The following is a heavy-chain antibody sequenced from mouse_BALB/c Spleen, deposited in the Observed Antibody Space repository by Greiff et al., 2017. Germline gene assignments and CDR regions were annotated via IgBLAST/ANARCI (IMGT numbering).Heavy chain of an antibody. Sequence: VQLQQPGAELVRPGASVKLSCKASGYTFTSYWINWVKQRPGQGLEWIGNIYPSDSYTNYNQKFKDKATLTVDKSSSTAYMQLSSPTSEDSAVYYCTRSRGNYDYAMDYWGQGTSVTVSS. D-gene: IGHD2-1*01. J-gene: IGHJ4*01. CDR1: GYTFTSYW. V-gene: IGHV1-69*02. CDR2: IYPSDSYT. CDR3: TRSRGNYDYAMDY.